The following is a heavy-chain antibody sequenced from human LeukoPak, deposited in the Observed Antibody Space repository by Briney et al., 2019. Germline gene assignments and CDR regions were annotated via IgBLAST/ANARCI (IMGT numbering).Heavy chain of an antibody. J-gene: IGHJ5*02. CDR3: AAEEPTIFGVVIDP. V-gene: IGHV1-46*03. CDR1: GYTFTSYY. Sequence: ASVKVSCKSSGYTFTSYYMHWVRQAPGQGLEWMGIINPSGGSTSYAQKFQGRVTMTRDTSTSTVYMELNSLRSEDTAVYYCAAEEPTIFGVVIDPWGQGTLVTVSS. D-gene: IGHD3-3*01. CDR2: INPSGGST.